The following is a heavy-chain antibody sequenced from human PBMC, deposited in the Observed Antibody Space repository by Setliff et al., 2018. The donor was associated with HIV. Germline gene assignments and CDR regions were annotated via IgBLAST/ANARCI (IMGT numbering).Heavy chain of an antibody. V-gene: IGHV3-49*04. CDR3: TRSYYDYVWGTLDAFDI. D-gene: IGHD3-16*01. Sequence: PGGSLRLSCIASGFTFGDYPMSWVRQAPGKGLEWVGFIRGKGYGGTTEYAASVKGRFTISRDDSKSIVYLQMNSLKTEDTALYYCTRSYYDYVWGTLDAFDIWGQGTMVTVSS. J-gene: IGHJ3*02. CDR2: IRGKGYGGTT. CDR1: GFTFGDYP.